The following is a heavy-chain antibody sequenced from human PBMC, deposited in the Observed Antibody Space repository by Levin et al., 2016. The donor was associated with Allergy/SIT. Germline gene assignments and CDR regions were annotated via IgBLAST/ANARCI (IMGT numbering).Heavy chain of an antibody. J-gene: IGHJ4*02. CDR3: ARSSGYDCLDY. D-gene: IGHD5-12*01. V-gene: IGHV3-11*06. CDR1: GFTFSDYY. CDR2: ISSSSSYT. Sequence: LSLTCAASGFTFSDYYMSWIRQAPGKGLEWVSYISSSSSYTNYADSVKGRFTISRDNAKNSLYLQINSLRAEDTAVYYCARSSGYDCLDYWGQGTLVTVSS.